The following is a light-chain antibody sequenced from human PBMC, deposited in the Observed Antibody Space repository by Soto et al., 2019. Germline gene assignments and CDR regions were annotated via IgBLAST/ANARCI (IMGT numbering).Light chain of an antibody. Sequence: DIQMTQSSSAMSAYVGDTVIITCRASQGISNYLAWFQQKPGKVPKRMIYAAFSLQSGVPSRFSGSGSGTDFTLTISSLQPEELATYYCQQHNSYPLTVGGGTKVDIK. CDR3: QQHNSYPLT. V-gene: IGKV1-17*03. J-gene: IGKJ4*01. CDR2: AAF. CDR1: QGISNY.